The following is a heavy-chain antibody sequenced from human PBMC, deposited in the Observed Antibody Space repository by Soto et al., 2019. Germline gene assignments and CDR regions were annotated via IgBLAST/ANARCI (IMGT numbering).Heavy chain of an antibody. CDR1: GFTFSSYG. Sequence: GGSLRLSCAASGFTFSSYGMHWVRQAPGKGLEWVAVIWYDGSNKYYADSVKGRFTISRDNSKNTLYLQMNSLRAEDTAVYYCARDPGSGSAPGGWFDPWGQGTLVTVSS. J-gene: IGHJ5*02. CDR2: IWYDGSNK. CDR3: ARDPGSGSAPGGWFDP. V-gene: IGHV3-33*01. D-gene: IGHD3-10*01.